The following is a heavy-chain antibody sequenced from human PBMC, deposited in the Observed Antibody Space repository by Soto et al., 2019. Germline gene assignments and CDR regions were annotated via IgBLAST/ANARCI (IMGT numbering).Heavy chain of an antibody. D-gene: IGHD6-13*01. CDR3: ARDRYSSSWYVGAFDY. J-gene: IGHJ4*02. Sequence: QVQLVQSGAEVKKPGASVKVSCKASGNTFTSYSVYWVRQAPGQGLEWMGWINAGNGNTRYSQKFQDRVTITRDTSASTVYMELSSLRSEDTAVYYWARDRYSSSWYVGAFDYWGQGTLVTVSS. CDR2: INAGNGNT. V-gene: IGHV1-3*01. CDR1: GNTFTSYS.